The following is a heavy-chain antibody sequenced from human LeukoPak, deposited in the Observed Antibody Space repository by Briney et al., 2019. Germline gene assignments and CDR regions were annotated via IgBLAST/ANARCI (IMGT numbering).Heavy chain of an antibody. CDR2: IDHSGST. V-gene: IGHV4-38-2*02. CDR1: GYSISSGYY. CDR3: ARVAAAATGEGGMDV. D-gene: IGHD6-13*01. J-gene: IGHJ6*02. Sequence: SETLSLTCTVSGYSISSGYYWGWIRQPPGKGLEWIGSIDHSGSTYYNPSLKSRVTISVDTSKNQFSLKLSSVTAADTAVYYCARVAAAATGEGGMDVWGQGTTVTVSS.